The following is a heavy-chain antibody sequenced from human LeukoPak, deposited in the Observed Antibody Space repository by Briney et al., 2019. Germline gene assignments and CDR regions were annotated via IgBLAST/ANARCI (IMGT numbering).Heavy chain of an antibody. D-gene: IGHD6-6*01. CDR1: GFTFSSYG. J-gene: IGHJ4*02. V-gene: IGHV3-30*02. Sequence: LPGGSLRLSCAASGFTFSSYGMHWVRQAPGKGLEWVAFIRYDGSNKYYADSVKGRFTISRDNSKNTLYLQMNSLRAEDTAVYYCAKDGQLVRGYFDYWGQGTLVTVSS. CDR3: AKDGQLVRGYFDY. CDR2: IRYDGSNK.